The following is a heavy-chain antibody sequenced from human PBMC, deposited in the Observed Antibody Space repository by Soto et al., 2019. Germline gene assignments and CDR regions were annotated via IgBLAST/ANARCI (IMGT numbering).Heavy chain of an antibody. V-gene: IGHV3-48*03. D-gene: IGHD2-8*01. CDR1: GFTFSSYH. CDR2: ISSASSAI. J-gene: IGHJ6*02. Sequence: GGSLRLSCAASGFTFSSYHMDWVRQAPGKGLEWVSYISSASSAIYYADSVKGRFTISRDNAKNSLFLQMDSLRAEDTAVYYCARDLMGYAMDVWGQGTTVTVSS. CDR3: ARDLMGYAMDV.